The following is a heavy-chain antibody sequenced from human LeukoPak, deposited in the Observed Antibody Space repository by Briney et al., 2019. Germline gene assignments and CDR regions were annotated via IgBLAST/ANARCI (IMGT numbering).Heavy chain of an antibody. Sequence: GGSLRLSCAASGFTFSSYDMHWVRQATGKGLEWVSAIGTAGDTYYPGSVKGRFTISRENAKNSLYLQMNSLRAEDTAVYYCARAKYYDSSGYYLDAFDIWGQGTMVTVSS. V-gene: IGHV3-13*01. CDR2: IGTAGDT. D-gene: IGHD3-22*01. CDR3: ARAKYYDSSGYYLDAFDI. CDR1: GFTFSSYD. J-gene: IGHJ3*02.